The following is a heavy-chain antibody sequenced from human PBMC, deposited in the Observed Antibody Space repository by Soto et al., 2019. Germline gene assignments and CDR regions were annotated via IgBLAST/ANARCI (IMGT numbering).Heavy chain of an antibody. CDR2: IYYSGST. V-gene: IGHV4-59*01. Sequence: SETLSLTCTVSGGSISSYYWSWIRQPPGKGLEWIGYIYYSGSTNYNPSLKSRVTISVDTSKNQFSLKLSSVTAADTAVYYCARDGNYVPDYWGQGTLVSAPQ. CDR1: GGSISSYY. J-gene: IGHJ4*02. CDR3: ARDGNYVPDY. D-gene: IGHD3-10*02.